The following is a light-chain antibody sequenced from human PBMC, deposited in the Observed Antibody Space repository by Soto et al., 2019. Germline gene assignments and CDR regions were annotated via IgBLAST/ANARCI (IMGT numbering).Light chain of an antibody. CDR2: AAS. CDR3: QQYGTAPFT. Sequence: EIVLTQSPGTLSLSPGERATLSCRASQSVSSSYLAWCQQKPGQAPRLLIYAASRRASGIPERFSGSGSGTDFTLTISRLEPEDFAMYYCQQYGTAPFTFGPGTKVDIK. CDR1: QSVSSSY. J-gene: IGKJ3*01. V-gene: IGKV3-20*01.